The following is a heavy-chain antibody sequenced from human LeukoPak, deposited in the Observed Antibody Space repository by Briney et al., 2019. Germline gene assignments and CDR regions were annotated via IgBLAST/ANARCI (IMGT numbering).Heavy chain of an antibody. CDR3: ARNSYDLWSGYYPNHAFDI. CDR2: IYTSGST. V-gene: IGHV4-61*02. J-gene: IGHJ3*02. D-gene: IGHD3-3*01. Sequence: SQTLSLTCTVSGGSISSGSYYWSWIRQPAGKGLEWIGRIYTSGSTNYNPSLKSRVTISVDTSKNQFSLKLSSVTAADTAVYYCARNSYDLWSGYYPNHAFDIWGQGTMVTVSS. CDR1: GGSISSGSYY.